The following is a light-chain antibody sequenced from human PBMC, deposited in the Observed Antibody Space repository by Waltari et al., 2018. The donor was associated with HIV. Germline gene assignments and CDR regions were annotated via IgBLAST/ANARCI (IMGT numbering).Light chain of an antibody. CDR2: EDT. CDR1: SGSIASNY. Sequence: NFMLTQPHSVSESPGKTVTISCPRSSGSIASNYVQWSQPRPGSAPTTVIYEDTQRPSGVPDRFSGSIDSSSNSASLTISGLKTEDEADYYCQSYDTSNPVVFGGGTKLTVL. CDR3: QSYDTSNPVV. J-gene: IGLJ2*01. V-gene: IGLV6-57*04.